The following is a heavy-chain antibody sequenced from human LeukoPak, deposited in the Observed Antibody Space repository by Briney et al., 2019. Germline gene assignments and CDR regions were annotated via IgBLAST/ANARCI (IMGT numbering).Heavy chain of an antibody. J-gene: IGHJ4*02. CDR3: AKDQPYYDSSGYYYSSFDY. D-gene: IGHD3-22*01. CDR1: GFTFSSYA. CDR2: ISGSGGST. V-gene: IGHV3-23*01. Sequence: GGSLRLSCAVSGFTFSSYAMSWVRQAPGKGLEWVSAISGSGGSTYYADSVKGRFTISRDNSKNTLYLQMNSLRAEDTAVYYCAKDQPYYDSSGYYYSSFDYWGQGTLVTVSS.